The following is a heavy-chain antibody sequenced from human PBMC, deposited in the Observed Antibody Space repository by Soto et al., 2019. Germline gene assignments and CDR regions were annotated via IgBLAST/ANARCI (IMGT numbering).Heavy chain of an antibody. D-gene: IGHD2-2*02. V-gene: IGHV4-4*02. Sequence: SETLSLTCAVSSGSISSSNWWSWVRQPPGKGLEWIGEIYHSGSTNYNPSLKSRVTISVDKSKNQFSLKLSSVTAADTAVYYCARGPIVVVPAAIKPLDYWGQGTLVTVSS. CDR3: ARGPIVVVPAAIKPLDY. CDR2: IYHSGST. J-gene: IGHJ4*02. CDR1: SGSISSSNW.